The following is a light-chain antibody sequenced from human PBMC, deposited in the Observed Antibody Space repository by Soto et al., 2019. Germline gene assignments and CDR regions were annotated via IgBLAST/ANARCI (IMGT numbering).Light chain of an antibody. CDR3: KQYNSYSRT. J-gene: IGKJ1*01. CDR1: QSISSW. V-gene: IGKV1-5*01. Sequence: DIQMTQSPSTLSASVGDRVTLTCRASQSISSWLAWYQQKPGKAPKLLIYDASSLESGVPSRFSGSGSGTEFTLTISSLQPDEFATYYCKQYNSYSRTVGQGNKVDI. CDR2: DAS.